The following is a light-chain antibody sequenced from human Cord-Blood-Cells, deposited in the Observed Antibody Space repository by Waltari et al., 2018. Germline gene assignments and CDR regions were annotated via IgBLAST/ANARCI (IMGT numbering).Light chain of an antibody. V-gene: IGKV3-20*01. CDR1: QSVRSSY. J-gene: IGKJ3*01. CDR2: GAS. CDR3: QQYGSSPFT. Sequence: ELVLTQSPGTLCLSPGERATLSCRASQSVRSSYLAWYQQKPGQAPRLLIYGASSRATGIPDRFSGSGSGTDFTLTISRLEPEDFAVYYCQQYGSSPFTFGPGTKVDIK.